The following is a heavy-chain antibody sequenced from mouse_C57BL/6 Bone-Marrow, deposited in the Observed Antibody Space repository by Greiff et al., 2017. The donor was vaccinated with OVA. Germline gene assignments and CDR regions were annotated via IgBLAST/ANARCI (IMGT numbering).Heavy chain of an antibody. CDR3: TKNWDVEGGYYFDY. J-gene: IGHJ2*01. CDR2: IRNKANNHAT. V-gene: IGHV6-6*01. D-gene: IGHD4-1*01. CDR1: GFTFSDAW. Sequence: EVQLQESGGGLVQPGGSMKLSCAASGFTFSDAWMDWVRQSPEKGLEWVAEIRNKANNHATYYAESVKGRFTISRDDSKSSVYLQMNSLRAEDTGIYYCTKNWDVEGGYYFDYWGQGTTLTVSS.